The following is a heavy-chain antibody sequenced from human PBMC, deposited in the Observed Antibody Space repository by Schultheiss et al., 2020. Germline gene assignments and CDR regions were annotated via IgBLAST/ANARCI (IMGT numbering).Heavy chain of an antibody. CDR3: ARAGYYDSSGYYYFYYFES. J-gene: IGHJ4*01. CDR1: GGSVSRGSYY. CDR2: IYNSGST. Sequence: SETLSLTCTVSGGSVSRGSYYWSWIRQPPGKGLEWIGYIYNSGSTNYNPSLKSRVTISVDTSKNHFSLKLSSVTAADTAVYYCARAGYYDSSGYYYFYYFESWGRGTRVTGSS. D-gene: IGHD3-22*01. V-gene: IGHV4-61*01.